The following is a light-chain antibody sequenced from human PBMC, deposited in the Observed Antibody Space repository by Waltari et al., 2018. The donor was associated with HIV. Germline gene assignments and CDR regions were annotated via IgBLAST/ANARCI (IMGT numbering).Light chain of an antibody. CDR3: QQAYRTPLT. CDR1: QSMNNY. V-gene: IGKV1-39*01. Sequence: DIQMTQSPSSLSASVGDRVTIPCRASQSMNNYLSWYQQKPGKAPKVLIYTTSTLQSGVPSRFSGSGSGTDFSLTISSLQPEDFGTYYCQQAYRTPLTFGGGTKVEIK. CDR2: TTS. J-gene: IGKJ4*01.